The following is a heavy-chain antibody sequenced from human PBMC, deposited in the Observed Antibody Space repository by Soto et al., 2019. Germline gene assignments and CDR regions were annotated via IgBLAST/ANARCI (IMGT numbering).Heavy chain of an antibody. J-gene: IGHJ4*01. V-gene: IGHV3-33*01. Sequence: QGQLVESGGGVVQPGRSLRLSCVASGFDFKTYGMHWVRQAPGKGLEWVAVIGFDGTNIHYSDSVRGRFSISRDNSENTVSLQMNSLRVEDTALYYCVRTACVINNCSYRGVRWGQEPWSP. CDR2: IGFDGTNI. D-gene: IGHD1-20*01. CDR1: GFDFKTYG. CDR3: VRTACVINNCSYRGVR.